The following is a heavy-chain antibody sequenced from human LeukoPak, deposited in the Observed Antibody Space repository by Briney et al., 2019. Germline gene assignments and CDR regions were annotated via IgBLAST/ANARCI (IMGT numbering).Heavy chain of an antibody. CDR2: IYHSGST. CDR1: GYSISSGYY. CDR3: ARDRRYYDTSGYLSSQH. J-gene: IGHJ1*01. Sequence: PSETLSLTCTVSGYSISSGYYWGWIRQPPGKGLEWIGSIYHSGSTYYNSSLKSRITISVDTSKNQFSLNLSSVTAADTAVYYCARDRRYYDTSGYLSSQHWGQGTLVTVSS. V-gene: IGHV4-38-2*02. D-gene: IGHD3-22*01.